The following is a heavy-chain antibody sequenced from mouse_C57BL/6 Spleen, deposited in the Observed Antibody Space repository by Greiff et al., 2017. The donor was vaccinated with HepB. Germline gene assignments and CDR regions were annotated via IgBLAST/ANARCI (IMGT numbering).Heavy chain of an antibody. CDR1: GYTFTEYT. V-gene: IGHV1-62-2*01. CDR3: ASYDQLAY. J-gene: IGHJ3*01. D-gene: IGHD2-3*01. Sequence: QVHVKQSGAELVKPGASVKLSCKASGYTFTEYTIHWVKQRSGQGLEWIGWFYPGSGSIKYNEKFKSKATLTVDKSSSTAYMQLSSLTSEDSAVYYCASYDQLAYWGQGTLVTVSA. CDR2: FYPGSGSI.